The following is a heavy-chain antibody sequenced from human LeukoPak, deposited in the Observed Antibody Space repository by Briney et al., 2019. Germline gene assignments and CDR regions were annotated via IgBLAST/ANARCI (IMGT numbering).Heavy chain of an antibody. CDR3: AKDDGAGGHWGDY. D-gene: IGHD4/OR15-4a*01. Sequence: GGSLRLSCAASGFTFSTYGMHWVRQAPGKGLEWVAVISYDGSNKYYADSVKGRFTISRDNSENTLYLQMNSLRAEDTAVYYCAKDDGAGGHWGDYWGQGTLVTVSS. J-gene: IGHJ4*02. CDR1: GFTFSTYG. CDR2: ISYDGSNK. V-gene: IGHV3-30*18.